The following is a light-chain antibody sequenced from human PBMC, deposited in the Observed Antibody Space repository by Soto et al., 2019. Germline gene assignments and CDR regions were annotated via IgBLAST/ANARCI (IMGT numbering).Light chain of an antibody. CDR3: QQTFSIPRT. V-gene: IGKV1-39*01. Sequence: DMQLTQSPSSLSASVGDRVTITCRASQNVRSYLNWYQQKPGKAPKLLISESSILESGVPSTFSGDGYGTDFTLTIRSLQPEDFAIYYCQQTFSIPRTFGHGTRVEIK. J-gene: IGKJ1*01. CDR1: QNVRSY. CDR2: ESS.